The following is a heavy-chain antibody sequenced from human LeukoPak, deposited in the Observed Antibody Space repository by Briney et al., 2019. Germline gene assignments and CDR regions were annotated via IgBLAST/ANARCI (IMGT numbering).Heavy chain of an antibody. V-gene: IGHV1-2*02. CDR3: AKDLQRFLEWLPHY. D-gene: IGHD3-3*01. CDR1: GYTFTGYY. J-gene: IGHJ4*02. Sequence: ASVKVSCKASGYTFTGYYMHWVRQAPGQGLEWMGWINPNSGGTNYAQKFQGRVTMTRDTSISTAYMELSRLRSEDTAVYYCAKDLQRFLEWLPHYWGQGTLVTVSS. CDR2: INPNSGGT.